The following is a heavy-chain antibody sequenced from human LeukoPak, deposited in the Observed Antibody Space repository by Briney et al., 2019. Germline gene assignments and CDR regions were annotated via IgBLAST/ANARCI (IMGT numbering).Heavy chain of an antibody. V-gene: IGHV4-39*01. CDR3: ASSSYYYGSGSPPLLNY. J-gene: IGHJ4*02. CDR2: VYYIGST. Sequence: SETLSLTCTVSGGSITSSSYYWGWIRQPPGKGLEWIGNVYYIGSTYYNPSLKSRGTISADTSKNQFSLKLSSVTAAGTAVYYCASSSYYYGSGSPPLLNYWGQGTLVTVSS. D-gene: IGHD3-10*01. CDR1: GGSITSSSYY.